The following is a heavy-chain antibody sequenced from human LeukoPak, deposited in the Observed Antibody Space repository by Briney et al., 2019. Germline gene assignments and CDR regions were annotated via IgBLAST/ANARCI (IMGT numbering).Heavy chain of an antibody. J-gene: IGHJ4*02. CDR2: ISVSGEA. V-gene: IGHV3-23*01. CDR1: GFTFTSYA. Sequence: GGSLRLSCAASGFTFTSYAMCWVRQGPGKGLEWVSAISVSGEAYHADPVTGGCAISRDDSTNTSYLTMNSLRAGDATVYYCAKAPVTTCSGGYCCPFDYWSQGTLVTVSS. D-gene: IGHD2-15*01. CDR3: AKAPVTTCSGGYCCPFDY.